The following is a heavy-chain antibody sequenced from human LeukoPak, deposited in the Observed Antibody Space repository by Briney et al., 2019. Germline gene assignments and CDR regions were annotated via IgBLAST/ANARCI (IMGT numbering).Heavy chain of an antibody. D-gene: IGHD3-16*01. J-gene: IGHJ4*02. CDR1: GGSIGSHY. V-gene: IGHV4-59*11. CDR3: ARGGVLKPVDY. Sequence: PLETLSLTCTVSGGSIGSHYWTWIRQTPGKGLEWIGYVYDIGSTKYNPSLKSRVTISVDTSKNQFSLRLSSVTAADTAVYYCARGGVLKPVDYWGQGTLVTVSS. CDR2: VYDIGST.